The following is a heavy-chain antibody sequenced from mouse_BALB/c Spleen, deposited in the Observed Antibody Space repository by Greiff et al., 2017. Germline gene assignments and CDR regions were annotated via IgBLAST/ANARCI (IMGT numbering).Heavy chain of an antibody. Sequence: EVQRVESGGGLVKPGGSLKLSCAASGFTFSDYYMYWVRQTPEKRLEWVATISDGGSYTYYPDSVKGRFTISRDNAKNNLYLQMSSLKSEDTAMYYCARDCGYDAMDYWGQGTSVTVSS. V-gene: IGHV5-4*02. CDR3: ARDCGYDAMDY. CDR1: GFTFSDYY. CDR2: ISDGGSYT. J-gene: IGHJ4*01.